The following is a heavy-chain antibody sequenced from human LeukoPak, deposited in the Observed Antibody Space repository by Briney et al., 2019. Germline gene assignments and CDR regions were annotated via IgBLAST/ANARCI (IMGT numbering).Heavy chain of an antibody. J-gene: IGHJ5*02. D-gene: IGHD3-22*01. CDR1: GGSISSYY. CDR3: ARATYYYDSSGYYARWFDP. Sequence: SETLSLTCTVSGGSISSYYWSWIRQPTGKGLEWIGYMYNSGTTNYNPSLKSRVTISIDTSKNQFSLKLSSVTAADTAVYYCARATYYYDSSGYYARWFDPWGQGTLVTVSS. CDR2: MYNSGTT. V-gene: IGHV4-59*01.